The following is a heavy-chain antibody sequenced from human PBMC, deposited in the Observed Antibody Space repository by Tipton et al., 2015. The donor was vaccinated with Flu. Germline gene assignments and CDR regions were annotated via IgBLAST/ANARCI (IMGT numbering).Heavy chain of an antibody. CDR1: GFTFSNYA. Sequence: SLRLSCAASGFTFSNYAMSWVRQAPGEGLEYVSTTSGYSANTYYADSVKGRFTISGDNSKSTLYLQMNSLRAEDTAVYYCVRNEGSCHSHTCYRSFQHWGQGTLVTVSS. D-gene: IGHD2-2*01. V-gene: IGHV3-23*01. CDR2: TSGYSANT. CDR3: VRNEGSCHSHTCYRSFQH. J-gene: IGHJ1*01.